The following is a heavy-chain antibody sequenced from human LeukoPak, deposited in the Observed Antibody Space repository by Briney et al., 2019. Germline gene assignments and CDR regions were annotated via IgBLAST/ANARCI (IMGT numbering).Heavy chain of an antibody. CDR3: ARDTPPWGYSDL. D-gene: IGHD7-27*01. CDR1: GGSISSYY. J-gene: IGHJ2*01. Sequence: PSETLSLTCTVSGGSISSYYWSWIRQPPGKGLEWIGYIYYSGSTNYNPSLKSRVTISVDTSKHQFSLKPSSVTAADTAVYYCARDTPPWGYSDLWGRGTLVTVSS. V-gene: IGHV4-59*01. CDR2: IYYSGST.